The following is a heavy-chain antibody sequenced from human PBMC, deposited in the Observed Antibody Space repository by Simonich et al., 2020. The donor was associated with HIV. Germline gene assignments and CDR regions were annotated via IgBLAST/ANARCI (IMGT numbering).Heavy chain of an antibody. CDR2: INHRRST. CDR3: ARGFYQRLYYFDY. J-gene: IGHJ4*02. D-gene: IGHD2-2*01. Sequence: QVQLQQWGAGLLKPSETLSLTCAVYGGSFSGYYCSWIRQPPGKGLEWIGEINHRRSTNYNPSLKSRVTITVDTSKNQFSQKLSSVTAADTAVYYCARGFYQRLYYFDYWGQGTLVTVSS. V-gene: IGHV4-34*01. CDR1: GGSFSGYY.